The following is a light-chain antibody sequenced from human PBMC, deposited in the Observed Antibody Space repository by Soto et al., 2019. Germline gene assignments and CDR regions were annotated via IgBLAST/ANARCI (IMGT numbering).Light chain of an antibody. CDR3: SSYTSRSSDVI. CDR1: SSDIGRYNY. CDR2: DVT. Sequence: QSVLTQPASVSGSLGQSITISCTGSSSDIGRYNYVSWYQQHPGKAPKLLIYDVTDRPSGVSYRFSGSKSGNTASLTISGLQAEDEADYHCSSYTSRSSDVIFGGGTKLTVL. V-gene: IGLV2-14*03. J-gene: IGLJ2*01.